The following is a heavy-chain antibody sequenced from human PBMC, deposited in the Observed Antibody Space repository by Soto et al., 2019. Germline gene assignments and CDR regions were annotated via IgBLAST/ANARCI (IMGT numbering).Heavy chain of an antibody. Sequence: SETLSLTCAVSGGSISSGSYYWSWIRQPPGKGLECIGYIYYSGSTNYNPSLKSRVTISVDTSKTQFSLKLSSVTAADTAIYYCARLHAPIFGVVSWGFFDYWGQGALVTVSS. D-gene: IGHD3-3*02. V-gene: IGHV4-61*01. CDR1: GGSISSGSYY. CDR2: IYYSGST. CDR3: ARLHAPIFGVVSWGFFDY. J-gene: IGHJ4*02.